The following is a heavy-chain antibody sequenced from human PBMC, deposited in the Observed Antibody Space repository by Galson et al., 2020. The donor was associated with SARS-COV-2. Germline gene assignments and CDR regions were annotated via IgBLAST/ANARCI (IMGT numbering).Heavy chain of an antibody. D-gene: IGHD2-2*01. CDR2: ISYSGST. CDR1: GDSIASSNYY. V-gene: IGHV4-39*01. Sequence: SETLSLTCTVSGDSIASSNYYWGWIRQPPGKGLEWIGYISYSGSTYYNPSLNSRVTISVDTSKNQFSLKLTSVTAADKGVYFCARPDATGWFDPWGQGTLVTVSS. CDR3: ARPDATGWFDP. J-gene: IGHJ5*02.